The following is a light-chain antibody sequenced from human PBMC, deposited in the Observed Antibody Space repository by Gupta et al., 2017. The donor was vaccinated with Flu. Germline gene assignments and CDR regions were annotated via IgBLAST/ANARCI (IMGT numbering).Light chain of an antibody. CDR1: QGVFHRSNNKNY. CDR3: QEKQLSPLT. J-gene: IGKJ4*01. Sequence: DVLMTHSPDSLAVSLGERATTNGKTSQGVFHRSNNKNYLAWYQKNPGQPPKVLVYGASTRESGVPDPFSGSGSGTDFTLTISSLQAEDVAVYYCQEKQLSPLTFGGGTKVEIK. V-gene: IGKV4-1*01. CDR2: GAS.